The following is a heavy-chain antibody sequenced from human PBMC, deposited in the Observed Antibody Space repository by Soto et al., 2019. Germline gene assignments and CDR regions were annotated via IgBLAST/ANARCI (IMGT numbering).Heavy chain of an antibody. CDR3: ASNLGWSSGWYN. J-gene: IGHJ4*02. V-gene: IGHV1-46*01. CDR2: INHSGGST. CDR1: GYTFTSYY. D-gene: IGHD6-19*01. Sequence: QVQLVQSGAEVKKPGASVKVSCKASGYTFTSYYMHWVRQAPGQGLEWMGIINHSGGSTSYAQKVQGRVTMTRDTSTSTVYMELSSLRSEDTAVYYCASNLGWSSGWYNWGQGTLVTVSS.